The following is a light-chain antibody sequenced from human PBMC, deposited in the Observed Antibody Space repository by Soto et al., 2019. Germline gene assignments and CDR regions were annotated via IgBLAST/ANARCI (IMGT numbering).Light chain of an antibody. CDR2: GAS. J-gene: IGKJ1*01. CDR1: QSVSGN. CDR3: QQYTTWPRT. Sequence: EIVMTQSPATLSVSPGERATLSCRASQSVSGNLAWYQQKPGQAPRLLIYGASTRATGFPARFSGSGSETEFTLTISSLQSEDCAVSYCQQYTTWPRTFGQGTKVEI. V-gene: IGKV3-15*01.